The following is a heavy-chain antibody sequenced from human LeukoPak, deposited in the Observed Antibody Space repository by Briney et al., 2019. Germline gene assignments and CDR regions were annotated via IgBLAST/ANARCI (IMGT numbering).Heavy chain of an antibody. Sequence: GGSLRLSCAASGFTFSRYSMNWVRQAPGKGLEWVGRIKSKTDGGTTDYAAPVKGRFTISRDDSKNTLYLQMNSLKTEDTAVYYCTTDPSRMSGRRPQLRFLEWSNPGTGYWGQGTLVTVSS. V-gene: IGHV3-15*01. J-gene: IGHJ4*02. CDR3: TTDPSRMSGRRPQLRFLEWSNPGTGY. D-gene: IGHD3-3*01. CDR2: IKSKTDGGTT. CDR1: GFTFSRYS.